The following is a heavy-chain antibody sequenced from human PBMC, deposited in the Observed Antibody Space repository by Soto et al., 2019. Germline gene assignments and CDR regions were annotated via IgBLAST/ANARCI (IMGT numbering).Heavy chain of an antibody. Sequence: QVQLVESGGGVDQHGTSLRLSCVGSGFTFRSYVIHWVRQAPGKGLEWVALTSYDGSDKYYDDSVKGRFTISRDNSRNTVDLQMDSLRLEDTALYYCARWGTTGGLDVWGQGTLVSVSS. J-gene: IGHJ1*01. CDR1: GFTFRSYV. V-gene: IGHV3-30*19. CDR2: TSYDGSDK. CDR3: ARWGTTGGLDV. D-gene: IGHD3-16*01.